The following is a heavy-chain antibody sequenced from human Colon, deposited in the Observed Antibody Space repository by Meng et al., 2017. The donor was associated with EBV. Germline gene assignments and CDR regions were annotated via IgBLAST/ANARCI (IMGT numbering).Heavy chain of an antibody. D-gene: IGHD2-2*03. J-gene: IGHJ4*02. V-gene: IGHV4-34*02. CDR1: GCSLSGYY. CDR2: INHSGSA. CDR3: ARTFGYCSNNNCPRTLGY. Sequence: HVKLQQWGAGLLKPSETLSLTCGVSGCSLSGYYWSWIRHFPGRTLEFIGDINHSGSANYNPSLRSRVTISVDTSKNQIFLNLHSVTAADTAVYHCARTFGYCSNNNCPRTLGYWGQGTLVTVSS.